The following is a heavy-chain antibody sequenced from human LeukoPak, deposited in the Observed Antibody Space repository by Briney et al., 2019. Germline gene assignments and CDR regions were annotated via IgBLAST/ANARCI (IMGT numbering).Heavy chain of an antibody. D-gene: IGHD3-3*01. Sequence: GESLQISCKGSGYSFSNYWIGWVRQMPGKGLEWMGIIYPGDSDTRYSPSFNGQVTISADKSISTAYLQWSSLKASDTAMYYCARRLLSSTIFGVQSNWFDPWGQGTLVTVSS. CDR1: GYSFSNYW. V-gene: IGHV5-51*01. CDR2: IYPGDSDT. CDR3: ARRLLSSTIFGVQSNWFDP. J-gene: IGHJ5*02.